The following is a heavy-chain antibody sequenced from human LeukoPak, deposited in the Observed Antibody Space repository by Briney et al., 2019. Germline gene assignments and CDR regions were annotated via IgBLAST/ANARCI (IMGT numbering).Heavy chain of an antibody. D-gene: IGHD6-13*01. CDR3: ARGPGDSSSWSYYYYYYMDV. Sequence: SETLSLTCTVSGGSISSYYWSWIRQPAGKGLEWIGRIYTSGSTNYNPSLKSRVTMSVDTSKNQFSLKLSSVTAADTAVYYCARGPGDSSSWSYYYYYYMDVWGKGTTVTVSS. CDR2: IYTSGST. J-gene: IGHJ6*03. CDR1: GGSISSYY. V-gene: IGHV4-4*07.